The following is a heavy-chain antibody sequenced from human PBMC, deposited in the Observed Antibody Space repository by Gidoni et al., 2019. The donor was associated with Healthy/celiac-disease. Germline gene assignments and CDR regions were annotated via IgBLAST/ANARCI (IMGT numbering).Heavy chain of an antibody. J-gene: IGHJ4*02. D-gene: IGHD6-19*01. V-gene: IGHV4-61*01. Sequence: QVQLQESGPGLVTPSETLYLTCTVAGRSVSCGSYYLSWLRQPPGNGLEWIGYIYYSGNTNYNPSRKSRVTISVDTSKNKFSLKLSSVTAADTAVYYCAREGRVAVANDYWGQGTLVTVSS. CDR1: GRSVSCGSYY. CDR2: IYYSGNT. CDR3: AREGRVAVANDY.